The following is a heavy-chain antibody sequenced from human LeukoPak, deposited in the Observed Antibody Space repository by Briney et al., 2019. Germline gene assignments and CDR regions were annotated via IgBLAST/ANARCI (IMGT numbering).Heavy chain of an antibody. CDR2: IYPGDSDT. CDR1: GYRFTDYW. Sequence: GDSLKISCQGSGYRFTDYWIGWVRRVPGRGLEWMSIIYPGDSDTRDSPSFQGLVTISADKSSSIAYLQWSSLNASDTAIYSCAAGWFGGPYDYWGQGILVTVSS. J-gene: IGHJ1*01. D-gene: IGHD3-10*01. V-gene: IGHV5-51*01. CDR3: AAGWFGGPYDY.